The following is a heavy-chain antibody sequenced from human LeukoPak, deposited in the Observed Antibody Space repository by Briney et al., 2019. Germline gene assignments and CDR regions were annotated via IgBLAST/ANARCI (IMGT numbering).Heavy chain of an antibody. D-gene: IGHD3-10*01. CDR2: ISSSGSTI. Sequence: EPGGSLRLSCAASGFTFSSYEMSWGRQAPGKGLEWVSCISSSGSTIYYADSVKGRFTISRDNAKNSLYLQMNSLRAEDTAVYYCARDYYGSGSYYYYYYMDVWGKGTTVTISS. J-gene: IGHJ6*03. V-gene: IGHV3-48*03. CDR3: ARDYYGSGSYYYYYYMDV. CDR1: GFTFSSYE.